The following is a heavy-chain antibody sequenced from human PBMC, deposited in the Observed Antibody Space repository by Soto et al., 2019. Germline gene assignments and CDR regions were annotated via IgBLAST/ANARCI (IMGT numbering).Heavy chain of an antibody. CDR2: IYYSGST. CDR1: GGSISSGDW. CDR3: ALSGSYRVDY. J-gene: IGHJ4*02. D-gene: IGHD1-26*01. Sequence: PSETLSLTCAVSGGSISSGDWCWSWVRQSPGKGLEWIGEIYYSGSTTYNPSLKSRVTISADKSKNQFSLRLSSVTAADTAVYYCALSGSYRVDYWGQGTLVTVSS. V-gene: IGHV4-4*02.